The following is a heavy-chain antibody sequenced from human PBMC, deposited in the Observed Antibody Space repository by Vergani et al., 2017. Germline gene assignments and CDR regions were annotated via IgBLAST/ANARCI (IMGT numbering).Heavy chain of an antibody. Sequence: QVQLQESGPGLVKPSQTLSLTCTVSGASMSSVGYYWTWIRQSAGKRLEWIGDILGSGTANYNPSFQGRVSMSVATSKNQFSLTLSSVNATDTAVYYCARGRTLLRYFDSAQYAFDIWGQGTMVTVSS. CDR1: GASMSSVGYY. CDR3: ARGRTLLRYFDSAQYAFDI. CDR2: ILGSGTA. V-gene: IGHV4-61*02. D-gene: IGHD3-9*01. J-gene: IGHJ3*02.